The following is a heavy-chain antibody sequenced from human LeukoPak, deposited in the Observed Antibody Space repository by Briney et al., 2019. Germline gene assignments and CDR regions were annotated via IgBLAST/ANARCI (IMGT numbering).Heavy chain of an antibody. CDR2: INPNSGGT. CDR1: GYTFTSYA. CDR3: ARTTYYYGSGSYLSYYYYYMDV. V-gene: IGHV1-2*02. J-gene: IGHJ6*03. Sequence: ASVKVSCKASGYTFTSYAMNWVRQAPGQGLEWMGWINPNSGGTNYAQKFQGRVTMTRDTSISTAYMELSRLRSDDTAVYYCARTTYYYGSGSYLSYYYYYMDVWGKGTTVTVSS. D-gene: IGHD3-10*01.